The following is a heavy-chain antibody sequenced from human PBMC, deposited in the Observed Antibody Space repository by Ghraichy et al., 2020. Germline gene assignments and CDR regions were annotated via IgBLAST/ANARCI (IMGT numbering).Heavy chain of an antibody. J-gene: IGHJ5*02. D-gene: IGHD3-22*01. CDR3: ARHAYRITMIVVPNWFDP. CDR2: IYYSGST. Sequence: SETLSLTCTVSGGSISSSSYYWGWIRQPPGKGLEWIGSIYYSGSTYHNPSLKSRVTISVDTSKNQFSLKLSSVTAADTAVYCCARHAYRITMIVVPNWFDPWGQGTLVTVSS. V-gene: IGHV4-39*01. CDR1: GGSISSSSYY.